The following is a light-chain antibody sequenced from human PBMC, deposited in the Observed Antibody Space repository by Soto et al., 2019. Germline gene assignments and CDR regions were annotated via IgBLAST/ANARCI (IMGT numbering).Light chain of an antibody. Sequence: QSVLTQPPSVSAAPGQKVTISCSGSSSNIWNQYVSWYQQLPGTAPKLLIYDNDKRPSGISDRFSGSKSGTSATLGITGLQTGDEADYYCGTWDSSLNVRIFGGGTKLTVL. CDR2: DND. CDR3: GTWDSSLNVRI. J-gene: IGLJ2*01. CDR1: SSNIWNQY. V-gene: IGLV1-51*01.